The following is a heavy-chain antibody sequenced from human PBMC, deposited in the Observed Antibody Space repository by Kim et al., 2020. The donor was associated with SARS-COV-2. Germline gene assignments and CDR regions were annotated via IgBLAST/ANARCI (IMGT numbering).Heavy chain of an antibody. Sequence: SETLSLTCTVSGGSISSGSYYWSWIRQPAGKGLEWIGRIYTSGSTNYNPSLKSRVTISVDTSKNQFSLKLSSVTAADTAVYYCARDPLYGSGSYFLWGQGTLVTVSS. V-gene: IGHV4-61*02. CDR2: IYTSGST. D-gene: IGHD3-10*01. CDR1: GGSISSGSYY. CDR3: ARDPLYGSGSYFL. J-gene: IGHJ4*02.